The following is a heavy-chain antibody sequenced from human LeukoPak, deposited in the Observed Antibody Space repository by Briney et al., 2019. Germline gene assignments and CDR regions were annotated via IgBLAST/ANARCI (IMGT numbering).Heavy chain of an antibody. J-gene: IGHJ4*02. Sequence: GGSLRLSCAASGFTFSSYAMNWVRQAPGKGLEWVSGTGSTGVSTFYADSVKGRFTVSRDNSKNTLSLQMNSLRAEDPAVYYCAKDPGVVPAHYFGYWGQGALVTVSS. CDR1: GFTFSSYA. CDR2: TGSTGVST. V-gene: IGHV3-23*01. CDR3: AKDPGVVPAHYFGY. D-gene: IGHD2-2*01.